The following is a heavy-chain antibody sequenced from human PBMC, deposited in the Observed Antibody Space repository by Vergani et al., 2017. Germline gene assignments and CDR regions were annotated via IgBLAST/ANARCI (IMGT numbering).Heavy chain of an antibody. V-gene: IGHV4-59*06. D-gene: IGHD1-1*01. CDR3: ARGSWGTGTANFDY. Sequence: QVQLQESGPGLVKPSETLSLTCTVSGGSISSYYWSWIRQHPGKGLEWIGYIYYSGSTYYNPSLKSRVTISVDTSKNQFSLKLSSVTAADTAVYYCARGSWGTGTANFDYWGQGTLVTVSS. CDR2: IYYSGST. J-gene: IGHJ4*02. CDR1: GGSISSYY.